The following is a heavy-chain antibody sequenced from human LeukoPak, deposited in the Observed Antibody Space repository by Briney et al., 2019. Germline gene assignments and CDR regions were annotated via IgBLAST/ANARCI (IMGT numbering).Heavy chain of an antibody. J-gene: IGHJ4*02. CDR2: INPNSGGT. CDR3: ANHLGYCSSTSCL. Sequence: ASVKVSCKASGYTFTGYYMHWVRQAPGQGLEWMGWINPNSGGTNYAQKFQGRVTMTRDTSISTAYMELSRLRSDDTAVYYCANHLGYCSSTSCLWGQGTLVTVSS. V-gene: IGHV1-2*02. D-gene: IGHD2-2*01. CDR1: GYTFTGYY.